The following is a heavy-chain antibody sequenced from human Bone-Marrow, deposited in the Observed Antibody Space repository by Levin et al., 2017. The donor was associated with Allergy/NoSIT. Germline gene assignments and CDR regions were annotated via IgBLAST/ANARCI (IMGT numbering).Heavy chain of an antibody. V-gene: IGHV4-59*01. CDR2: IYYSGST. D-gene: IGHD5-12*01. J-gene: IGHJ4*02. CDR3: ASTPRGYSGYEPFDY. CDR1: GGSISSYY. Sequence: SETLSLTCTVSGGSISSYYWSWIRQPPGKGLEWIGYIYYSGSTNYNPSLKSRVTISVDTSKNQFSLKLSSVTAADTAVYYCASTPRGYSGYEPFDYWGQGTLVTVSS.